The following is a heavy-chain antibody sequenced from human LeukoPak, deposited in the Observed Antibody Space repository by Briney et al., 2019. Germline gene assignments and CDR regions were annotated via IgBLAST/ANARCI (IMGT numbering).Heavy chain of an antibody. CDR2: ILASVETT. Sequence: GGSLRLSCPASGFTFSNYDMTWVRQAPGKGLEWVSGILASVETTYYADSVKGRFTISRDNSKNTLYLQMNSLRAEDTAIYYCAKNYYDSSGPYSWVFDYWGQGTLVTVSS. D-gene: IGHD3-22*01. CDR1: GFTFSNYD. V-gene: IGHV3-23*01. J-gene: IGHJ4*02. CDR3: AKNYYDSSGPYSWVFDY.